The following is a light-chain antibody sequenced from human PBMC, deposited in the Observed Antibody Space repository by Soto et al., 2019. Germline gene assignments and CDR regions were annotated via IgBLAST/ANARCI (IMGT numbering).Light chain of an antibody. CDR1: QGISSY. V-gene: IGKV1-9*01. J-gene: IGKJ1*01. Sequence: DIQLTQSPSFLSASVGDRVSITCRASQGISSYLAWYQQKPGKAPKLLIFAASTLQPGVPSRFSGSGSGTEFTLTISSLQPEDFATYCCQQFHTYPRTFXQGTTVHI. CDR3: QQFHTYPRT. CDR2: AAS.